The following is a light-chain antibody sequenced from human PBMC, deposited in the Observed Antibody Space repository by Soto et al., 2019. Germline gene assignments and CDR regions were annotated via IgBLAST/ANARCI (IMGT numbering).Light chain of an antibody. CDR3: GSYAGSNSWV. Sequence: QSALTQPASVSGSPGQSIAISCTGTTSDVGSYNLVSWYQHHPGKAPKLIIYEGNKRPSGVSDRFSGSKSGNTASLTISGLQADDEADYYWGSYAGSNSWVFGGGTKLTVL. V-gene: IGLV2-23*01. J-gene: IGLJ3*02. CDR1: TSDVGSYNL. CDR2: EGN.